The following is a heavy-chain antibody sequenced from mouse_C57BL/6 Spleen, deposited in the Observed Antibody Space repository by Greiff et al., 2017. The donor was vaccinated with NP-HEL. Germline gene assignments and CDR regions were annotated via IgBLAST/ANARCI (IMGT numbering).Heavy chain of an antibody. J-gene: IGHJ2*01. CDR2: INPNNGGT. CDR1: GYTFTDYN. D-gene: IGHD1-2*01. CDR3: AKGLRPYYFDY. Sequence: EVQLQQSGPELVKPGASVKMSCKASGYTFTDYNMHWVKQSHGKSLEWIGYINPNNGGTSSNQKFKGKATLTVNKSSSTAYMELRSLTSEDSAVYYCAKGLRPYYFDYWGQGTTLTVSS. V-gene: IGHV1-22*01.